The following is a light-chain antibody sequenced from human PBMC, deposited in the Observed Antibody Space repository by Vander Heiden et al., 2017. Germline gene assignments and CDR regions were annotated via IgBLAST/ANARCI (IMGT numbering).Light chain of an antibody. CDR2: EVN. J-gene: IGLJ2*01. CDR3: SSYAGSNKVV. V-gene: IGLV2-8*01. CDR1: SSDIGGYNF. Sequence: QSALTQPPSASGSPGQPVAISCTGTSSDIGGYNFVSWYQQRPGKAPKLMIFEVNKRPSGIPDRFSGSKSGNTASLTVSGLRPEDEANYYCSSYAGSNKVVFGGGTKLTVL.